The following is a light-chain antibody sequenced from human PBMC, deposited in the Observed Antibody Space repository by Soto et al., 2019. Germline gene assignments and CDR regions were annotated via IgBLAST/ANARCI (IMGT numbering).Light chain of an antibody. V-gene: IGLV2-14*01. CDR3: TSYTSSATGV. CDR1: SSDVGGYKY. CDR2: EVS. Sequence: QSALTQPASVSWSPGQSITISCTGTSSDVGGYKYVSWYQQHPGKTHKLLIYEVSNRPSGVSSRFSGSKSGNTASLTISGLQAEDEADYYCTSYTSSATGVFGGGTKLTVL. J-gene: IGLJ2*01.